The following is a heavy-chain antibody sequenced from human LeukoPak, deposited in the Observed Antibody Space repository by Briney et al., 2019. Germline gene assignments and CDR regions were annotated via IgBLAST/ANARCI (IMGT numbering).Heavy chain of an antibody. CDR1: GGSFSGYY. CDR3: ARLRGSYSGYARGWFDP. V-gene: IGHV4-34*01. Sequence: SETLSLTCAVYGGSFSGYYWSWIRQPPGKGLEWIGEINHSGSTNYNPSLKSRVTISVDTSKNQFSLKLSSVTAADTAVCYCARLRGSYSGYARGWFDPWGQGTLVTVSS. D-gene: IGHD5-12*01. J-gene: IGHJ5*02. CDR2: INHSGST.